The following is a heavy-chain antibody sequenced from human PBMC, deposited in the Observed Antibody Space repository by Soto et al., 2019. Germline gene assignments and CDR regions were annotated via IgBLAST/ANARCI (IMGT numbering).Heavy chain of an antibody. CDR1: GGSISSGGYS. Sequence: QLQLQESGSGLVKPSQTLSLTCAVSGGSISSGGYSWSWIRQPPGKGLEWIGYIYHSGSTYYNPSLKSRVTISVDRSKNQFSLKLSSVTAADTAVYYCARGVVRGVSYYYYGMDVWGQGTTVTVSS. J-gene: IGHJ6*02. CDR2: IYHSGST. CDR3: ARGVVRGVSYYYYGMDV. D-gene: IGHD3-10*01. V-gene: IGHV4-30-2*01.